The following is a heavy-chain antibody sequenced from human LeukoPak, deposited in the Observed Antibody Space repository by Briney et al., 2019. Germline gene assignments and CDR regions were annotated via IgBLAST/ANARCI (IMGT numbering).Heavy chain of an antibody. V-gene: IGHV4-59*01. D-gene: IGHD3/OR15-3a*01. Sequence: SETLSLTCTVSGGSISSFCWTWIRQPPGKGLEWIGYIYYSGSTNYNPSLKSRVTISADTSKSQFSLKLSSVTAADTAVYYCARGTGRWDAFDIWAQGTMVTVSS. CDR2: IYYSGST. J-gene: IGHJ3*02. CDR1: GGSISSFC. CDR3: ARGTGRWDAFDI.